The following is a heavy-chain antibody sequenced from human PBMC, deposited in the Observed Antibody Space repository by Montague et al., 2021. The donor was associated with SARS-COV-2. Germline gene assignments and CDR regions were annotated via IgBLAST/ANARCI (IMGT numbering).Heavy chain of an antibody. V-gene: IGHV6-1*01. D-gene: IGHD1-1*01. CDR1: GDSVSSNSAT. CDR3: TSGREGNYNVMDV. Sequence: CAISGDSVSSNSATWNWDRQSPSRRLEFLGRTYYRSKWYNDYAVSVRGRVTINPDTSKNQFSLQLNSVTPEDTAIYYCTSGREGNYNVMDVWGQGTTVTVSS. CDR2: TYYRSKWYN. J-gene: IGHJ6*02.